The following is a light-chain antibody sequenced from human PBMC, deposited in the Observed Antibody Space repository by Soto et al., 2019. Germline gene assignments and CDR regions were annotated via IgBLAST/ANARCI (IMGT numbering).Light chain of an antibody. Sequence: EVVLTQSPATLSLSPGERATLSCRASQSISTYLAWYQQKPGQAPRLLIYDASNRATGIPGRFSASGSGTDFTLTISSLSAEDLAVYYCQQRSSWPSTFGQGTRLEIK. CDR3: QQRSSWPST. J-gene: IGKJ5*01. CDR1: QSISTY. CDR2: DAS. V-gene: IGKV3-11*01.